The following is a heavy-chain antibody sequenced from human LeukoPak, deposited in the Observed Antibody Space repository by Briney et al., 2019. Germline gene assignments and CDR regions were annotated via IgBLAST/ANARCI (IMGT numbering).Heavy chain of an antibody. Sequence: GRSLRLSCAASRFTFSNYPMHWVRQAPGKGLEWVAVISYDGNNKYDADSVKGRFTISRDNSKNTLYLQMNSLRAEDTAVYYCARLPGYCSSNSCYKMTIPFDYWGQGTLVTVSS. CDR1: RFTFSNYP. J-gene: IGHJ4*02. V-gene: IGHV3-30-3*01. CDR3: ARLPGYCSSNSCYKMTIPFDY. D-gene: IGHD2-2*02. CDR2: ISYDGNNK.